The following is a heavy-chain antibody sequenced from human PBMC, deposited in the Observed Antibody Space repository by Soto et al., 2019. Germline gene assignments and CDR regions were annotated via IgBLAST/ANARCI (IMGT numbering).Heavy chain of an antibody. Sequence: QVPLVQSGGEVEKPGASVKVSCKTSGYTFTTYGISWVRQAPGQGLEWVGWISAYSGKTHYAQKFQGKVTMTTDTSTHTAYLELRSLRSDDTAVYYCARDPYLGDHQYWGQGTLVTVSS. D-gene: IGHD3-16*01. CDR1: GYTFTTYG. CDR2: ISAYSGKT. CDR3: ARDPYLGDHQY. V-gene: IGHV1-18*01. J-gene: IGHJ4*02.